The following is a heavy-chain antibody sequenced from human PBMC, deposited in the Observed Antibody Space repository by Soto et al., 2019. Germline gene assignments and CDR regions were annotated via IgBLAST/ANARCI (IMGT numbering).Heavy chain of an antibody. CDR3: ARPLYPGYCTDGVCYSYDY. V-gene: IGHV5-51*01. D-gene: IGHD2-8*01. Sequence: EVQLVQSGPEMRKPGASLRISCQSFGYTFTAYWIAWVRQMPGKGLEWMGIIFPADSEIRYSPAFRGHVTISADKSIRTAYLQWSSLEASDTAMYYCARPLYPGYCTDGVCYSYDYWGQGTPVTVSS. CDR1: GYTFTAYW. CDR2: IFPADSEI. J-gene: IGHJ4*02.